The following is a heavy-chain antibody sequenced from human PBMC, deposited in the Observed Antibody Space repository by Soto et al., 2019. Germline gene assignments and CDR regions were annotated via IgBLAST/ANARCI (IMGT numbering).Heavy chain of an antibody. V-gene: IGHV4-31*03. D-gene: IGHD3-22*01. CDR1: GGSISSGGYY. J-gene: IGHJ4*02. CDR2: IYYSGST. CDR3: ARELGYDSSGYRV. Sequence: PSETLSLTCTVSGGSISSGGYYWSWIRQHPGKGLEWIGYIYYSGSTYYNPSLKSRVTISVDTSKNQFSLKLSSATAADTAVYYCARELGYDSSGYRVWGQGTLVTVSS.